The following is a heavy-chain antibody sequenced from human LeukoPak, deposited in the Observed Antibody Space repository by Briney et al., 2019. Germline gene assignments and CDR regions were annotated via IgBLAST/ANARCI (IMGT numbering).Heavy chain of an antibody. D-gene: IGHD3-10*01. V-gene: IGHV4-39*01. Sequence: PSETLSLTCTVSGGSISSSSYYWGWIRQPPGKGLEWIGSIYYSGSTYYNPSLKSRVTISVDTSKSQFSLKLSSVTAADTAVYYCAKAVLLWFGELFDWFDPWGQGTLVTVSS. CDR3: AKAVLLWFGELFDWFDP. CDR2: IYYSGST. J-gene: IGHJ5*02. CDR1: GGSISSSSYY.